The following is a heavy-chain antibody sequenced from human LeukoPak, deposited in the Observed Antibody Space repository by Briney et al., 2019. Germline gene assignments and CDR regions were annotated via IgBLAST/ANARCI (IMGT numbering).Heavy chain of an antibody. D-gene: IGHD3-10*01. CDR1: GGTFSSYA. J-gene: IGHJ6*03. Sequence: ASVKVSCKASGGTFSSYAISWVRQAPGQGLEWMGGIIPIFGTANYAQKFQGRVTITTDESTSTAYMELSSLRSEDTAVYYCARGPSTMVRGVTYYMDVWGKGPRSPSP. V-gene: IGHV1-69*05. CDR2: IIPIFGTA. CDR3: ARGPSTMVRGVTYYMDV.